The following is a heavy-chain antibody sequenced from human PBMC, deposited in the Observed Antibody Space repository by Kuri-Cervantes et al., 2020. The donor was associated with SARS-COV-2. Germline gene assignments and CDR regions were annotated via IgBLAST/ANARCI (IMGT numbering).Heavy chain of an antibody. V-gene: IGHV3-30-3*01. CDR1: GFTFSSYA. D-gene: IGHD1-7*01. J-gene: IGHJ4*02. CDR3: AKGPEGWNFPADENY. Sequence: GESLKISCAASGFTFSSYAMHWVRQAPGKGLEWVAVISYDGSNKYYADSVKGRFTISRDNSKNTLYLQMNSLRAEDTAVYYCAKGPEGWNFPADENYWGQGTLVTVSS. CDR2: ISYDGSNK.